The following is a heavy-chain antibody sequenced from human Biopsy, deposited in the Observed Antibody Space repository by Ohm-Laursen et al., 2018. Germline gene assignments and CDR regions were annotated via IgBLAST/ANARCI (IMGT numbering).Heavy chain of an antibody. Sequence: SDTLSLTWTASGGSFTGHYWTWIRQPPGQGLEWIGHISHTGYTSSKSSLKSRVTISLDTSRKHFSLRLTSLAAADTAVYYCARGSNEYGGLYFPHWGQGTLVTVSS. D-gene: IGHD4-23*01. CDR3: ARGSNEYGGLYFPH. V-gene: IGHV4-59*11. J-gene: IGHJ1*01. CDR2: ISHTGYT. CDR1: GGSFTGHY.